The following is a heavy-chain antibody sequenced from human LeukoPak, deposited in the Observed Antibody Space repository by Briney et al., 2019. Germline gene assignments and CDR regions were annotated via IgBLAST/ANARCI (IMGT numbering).Heavy chain of an antibody. D-gene: IGHD3-10*01. J-gene: IGHJ4*02. Sequence: SVKVSCKVSGGTFSSYAISWVRQAPGQGLEWMGGIIPIFGTANYAQKFQGRVTITADESTSTDYMERSSLRSEDTAVYYCARDPDRGVIPGWGQGTLVTVSS. V-gene: IGHV1-69*01. CDR1: GGTFSSYA. CDR3: ARDPDRGVIPG. CDR2: IIPIFGTA.